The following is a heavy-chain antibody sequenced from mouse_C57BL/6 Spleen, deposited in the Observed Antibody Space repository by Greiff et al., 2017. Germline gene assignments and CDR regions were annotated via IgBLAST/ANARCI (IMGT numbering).Heavy chain of an antibody. J-gene: IGHJ1*03. CDR2: IWSGGST. V-gene: IGHV2-2*01. CDR1: GFSLTSYG. D-gene: IGHD2-4*01. Sequence: VQLQQSGPGLVQPSQSLSITCTVSGFSLTSYGVHWVRQSPGKGLEWLGVIWSGGSTDYNAAFISRLSISKDNSKSQVFFKMNSLQADDTAIYYCSRAYYDYDGWYFDVWGTGTTVTVSS. CDR3: SRAYYDYDGWYFDV.